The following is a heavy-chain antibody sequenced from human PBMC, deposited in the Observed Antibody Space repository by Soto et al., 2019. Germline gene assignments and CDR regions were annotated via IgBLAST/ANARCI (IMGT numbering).Heavy chain of an antibody. CDR1: GFTFSSYA. J-gene: IGHJ6*02. CDR3: ARALAGRTPLGYYYGMDV. Sequence: GGSLRLSCAASGFTFSSYAMHRVRQAPGKGLEWVAVISYDGSNKYYADSVKGRFTISRDNSKNTLYLQMNSLRAEDTAVYYCARALAGRTPLGYYYGMDVWGQGTTVTVSS. D-gene: IGHD6-13*01. V-gene: IGHV3-30-3*01. CDR2: ISYDGSNK.